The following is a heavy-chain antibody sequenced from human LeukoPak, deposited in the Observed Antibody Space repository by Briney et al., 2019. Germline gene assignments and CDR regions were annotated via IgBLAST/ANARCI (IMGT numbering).Heavy chain of an antibody. CDR1: GFTFSNAS. V-gene: IGHV3-15*01. J-gene: IGHJ6*04. D-gene: IGHD6-13*01. CDR2: INSKTDGGTT. CDR3: TTDRGYSSSWWFSDV. Sequence: GGSLRLSCAASGFTFSNASMSWVRQAPGKGLEWVCGINSKTDGGTTDYAAPVKGRFTISRDDSKNTLYLQMNSLKTEDTAVYYCTTDRGYSSSWWFSDVWGKGTTVTVSS.